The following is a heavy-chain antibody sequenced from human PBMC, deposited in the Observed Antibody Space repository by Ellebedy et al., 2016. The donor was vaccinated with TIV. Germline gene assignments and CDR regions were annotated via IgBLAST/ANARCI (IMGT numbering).Heavy chain of an antibody. CDR2: INPNSGGT. Sequence: ASVKVSCXASGYTFTGYYMHWVRQAPGQGLEWMGWINPNSGGTNYAQKFQGRVTMTRDTSISTAYMELSRLRSDDTAVYYCARDGGYSSGWYYNYYYYGMDVWGQGTTVTVSS. J-gene: IGHJ6*02. D-gene: IGHD6-19*01. V-gene: IGHV1-2*02. CDR1: GYTFTGYY. CDR3: ARDGGYSSGWYYNYYYYGMDV.